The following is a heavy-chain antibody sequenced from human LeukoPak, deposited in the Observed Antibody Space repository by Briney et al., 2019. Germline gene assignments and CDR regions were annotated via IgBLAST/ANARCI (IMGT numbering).Heavy chain of an antibody. CDR2: IYYSGST. CDR1: GGSISSGGYY. V-gene: IGHV4-31*03. CDR3: ARGDSGYYDY. J-gene: IGHJ4*02. D-gene: IGHD6-19*01. Sequence: SETLSLTCTVSGGSISSGGYYWSWIRQHPGKGLEWIGYIYYSGSTYYNPSLKSRVTISVDMSKNQFSLKLSSVTAADTAVYYCARGDSGYYDYWGQGTLVTVSS.